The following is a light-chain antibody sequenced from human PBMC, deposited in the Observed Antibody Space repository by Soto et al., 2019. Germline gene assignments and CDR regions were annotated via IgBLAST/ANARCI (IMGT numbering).Light chain of an antibody. CDR1: QSVSSSY. V-gene: IGKV3-20*01. CDR2: NTS. Sequence: EIVLTQSPGTLSLSPGERATLSCRASQSVSSSYLAWYQQKPGQAPRLLIYNTSSRATGIPDRFSGSGSGTDFTLTISRLELEDFGVYYCQQYGSARLTFGGGTKVEIK. CDR3: QQYGSARLT. J-gene: IGKJ4*01.